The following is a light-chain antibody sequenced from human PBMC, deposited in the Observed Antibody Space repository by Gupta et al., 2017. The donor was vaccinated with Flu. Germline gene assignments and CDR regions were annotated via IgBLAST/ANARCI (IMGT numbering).Light chain of an antibody. CDR2: GDG. Sequence: YVVTQAPSVSVAPGQTASITWWGDDIGSKFVHWYHQKPGQAPVLVVFGDGDRPSGIPERISGSNSGNTATLTISRVEAGDEADYYCHVWATSDDHPRVFGGGTKLTVL. CDR3: HVWATSDDHPRV. V-gene: IGLV3-21*02. CDR1: DIGSKF. J-gene: IGLJ3*02.